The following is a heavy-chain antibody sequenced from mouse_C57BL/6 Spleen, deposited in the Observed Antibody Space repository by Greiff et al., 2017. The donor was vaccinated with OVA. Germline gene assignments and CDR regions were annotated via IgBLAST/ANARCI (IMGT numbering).Heavy chain of an antibody. D-gene: IGHD2-4*01. Sequence: EVKLEESGPGLVKPSQSLSLTCSVTGYSITSGYYWNWIRQFPGNKLEWMGYISYDGSNNYNPSLKNRISITRDTSKNQFFLKLNSVTTEDTATYYCARGLYYDYAWFAYWGQGTLVTVSA. CDR2: ISYDGSN. V-gene: IGHV3-6*01. CDR1: GYSITSGYY. J-gene: IGHJ3*01. CDR3: ARGLYYDYAWFAY.